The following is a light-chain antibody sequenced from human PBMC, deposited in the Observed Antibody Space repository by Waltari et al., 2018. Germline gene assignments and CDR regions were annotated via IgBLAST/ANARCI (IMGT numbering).Light chain of an antibody. J-gene: IGKJ2*01. CDR1: QDIRSD. CDR2: AAS. Sequence: AIQMTQSPSSLPASLGDRVTITCRASQDIRSDLGWNQQKPGKAPKLLIYAASTLQSGVPSRFSGSGSGTDFTLTISSLQPEDFATYYCLQDYIYPRTFGQGTKLEIE. V-gene: IGKV1-6*01. CDR3: LQDYIYPRT.